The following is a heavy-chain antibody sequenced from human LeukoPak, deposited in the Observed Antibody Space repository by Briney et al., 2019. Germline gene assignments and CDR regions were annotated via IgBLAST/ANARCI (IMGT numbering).Heavy chain of an antibody. CDR3: ARSSNTGKLLTIMGGYYFDY. V-gene: IGHV1-8*01. CDR2: MNPNSGNT. CDR1: GYTFTSYD. J-gene: IGHJ4*02. D-gene: IGHD5-24*01. Sequence: ASVKVSCKASGYTFTSYDINWVRQATGQGLEWMGWMNPNSGNTGYAQKFQGRVTMTRNTSISTAYMELSSLRSEDTAVYYCARSSNTGKLLTIMGGYYFDYWGQGTLVTVSS.